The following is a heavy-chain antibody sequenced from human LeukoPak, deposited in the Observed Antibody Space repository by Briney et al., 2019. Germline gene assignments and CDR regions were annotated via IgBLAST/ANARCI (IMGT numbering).Heavy chain of an antibody. CDR3: ASLTAAEAFDI. V-gene: IGHV4-61*02. J-gene: IGHJ3*02. D-gene: IGHD2-21*02. CDR1: GGSISSGSYY. Sequence: SETLSLTCTVSGGSISSGSYYWSWIRQPAGKGLEWIGRIYTSGSTNYNPSLKSRVTISVDTSKNQFSLKLSSVTAADTAVYYCASLTAAEAFDIWGQGTMVTVSS. CDR2: IYTSGST.